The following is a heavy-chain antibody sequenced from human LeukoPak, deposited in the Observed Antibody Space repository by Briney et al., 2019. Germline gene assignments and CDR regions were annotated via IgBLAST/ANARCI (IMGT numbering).Heavy chain of an antibody. J-gene: IGHJ4*02. CDR3: ARNDYSTSSGYDS. CDR1: GFTFGDHI. V-gene: IGHV3-21*01. Sequence: GGSLRLSCAASGFTFGDHIMNWVRQAPGKGLEWVSSISSGSDHIYYADSVRGRFTISRDNAKNSLYLQMDSLRAEDTAVFFCARNDYSTSSGYDSWGQGTLVTVSS. D-gene: IGHD6-6*01. CDR2: ISSGSDHI.